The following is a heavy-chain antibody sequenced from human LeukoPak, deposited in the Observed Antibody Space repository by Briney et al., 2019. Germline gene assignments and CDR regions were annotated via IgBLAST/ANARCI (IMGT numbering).Heavy chain of an antibody. CDR1: GFTFSKYW. V-gene: IGHV3-74*01. D-gene: IGHD4-17*01. J-gene: IGHJ4*02. CDR2: INPDGTTK. Sequence: GGSLRLSCAASGFTFSKYWIHWVRQAPGRGLVWVSLINPDGTTKNYADPVKGRFTISRDNARNTLYLQMNSLRAEDTAVYYCAVFCYGDSAWGQGALVTVSS. CDR3: AVFCYGDSA.